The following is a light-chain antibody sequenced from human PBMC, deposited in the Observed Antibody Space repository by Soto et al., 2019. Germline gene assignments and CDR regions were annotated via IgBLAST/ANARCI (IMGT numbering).Light chain of an antibody. J-gene: IGKJ5*01. CDR1: QSVSRH. CDR2: GAS. Sequence: EIVLTQSPGTLSLSPGERATLSCRASQSVSRHLAWYQQKPGQAPRLLIFGASTRATGIPDRFSGSGSGTDFTLTISSLQSEDFAVYYCQQYNTWPLITFGPGTRLEIK. V-gene: IGKV3-15*01. CDR3: QQYNTWPLIT.